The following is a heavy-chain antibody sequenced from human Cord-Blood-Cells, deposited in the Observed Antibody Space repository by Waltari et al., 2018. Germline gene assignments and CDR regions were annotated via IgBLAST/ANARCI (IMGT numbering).Heavy chain of an antibody. CDR1: GFTFSRFG. Sequence: QVQLVESGGGVVKPGRSLRLSCAASGFTFSRFGMHWFRQGPGKGLEGGAVISYDGSNKYYADSVKGRFNISRDNSKNTLYLQMNSLRAEDTAVYYCAKDGRVGATDYWGQGTLVTVSS. D-gene: IGHD1-26*01. CDR3: AKDGRVGATDY. CDR2: ISYDGSNK. J-gene: IGHJ4*02. V-gene: IGHV3-30*18.